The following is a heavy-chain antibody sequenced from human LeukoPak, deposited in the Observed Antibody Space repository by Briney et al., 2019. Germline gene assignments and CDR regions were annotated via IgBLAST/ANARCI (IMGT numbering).Heavy chain of an antibody. V-gene: IGHV3-30*02. CDR2: IRYDGSNK. D-gene: IGHD1-26*01. CDR1: GFTFSSYG. CDR3: AKRGRGKVGADDY. J-gene: IGHJ4*02. Sequence: PGGSLRLSCAASGFTFSSYGMHWVRQAPGKGLEWVAFIRYDGSNKYYADSVKGRFTISRDNSKNTLYLQTDSLRAEDTAVYYCAKRGRGKVGADDYWGQGTLVTVSS.